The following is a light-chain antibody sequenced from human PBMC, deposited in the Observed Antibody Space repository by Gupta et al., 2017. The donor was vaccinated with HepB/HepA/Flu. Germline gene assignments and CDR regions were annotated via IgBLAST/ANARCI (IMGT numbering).Light chain of an antibody. CDR2: DVT. V-gene: IGLV2-14*03. CDR1: SSDVGGYNY. Sequence: QSALTQPAYVSGSPGQSINISCTGTSSDVGGYNYVSWYQQHPGKAPKLMIYDVTTRPSGVSDRFSASKSGNTASLTISGLQAEDEADYYCSSYTTSSTWVFGGGTKLTVL. J-gene: IGLJ3*02. CDR3: SSYTTSSTWV.